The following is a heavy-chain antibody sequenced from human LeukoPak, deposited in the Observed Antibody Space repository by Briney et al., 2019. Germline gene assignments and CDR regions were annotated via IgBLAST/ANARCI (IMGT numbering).Heavy chain of an antibody. V-gene: IGHV3-30*18. CDR2: ISNDGSTK. CDR3: AKAPVTTCRGAFCYPFDY. D-gene: IGHD2-15*01. J-gene: IGHJ4*02. Sequence: GGSLRLSCAASGFTFSSYGMHWVRQAPGKGLEWVAVISNDGSTKYYADSVKGRFTISRDSSKNTLFLQMNRLRPEDAAVYYCAKAPVTTCRGAFCYPFDYWGLGTLVTVSS. CDR1: GFTFSSYG.